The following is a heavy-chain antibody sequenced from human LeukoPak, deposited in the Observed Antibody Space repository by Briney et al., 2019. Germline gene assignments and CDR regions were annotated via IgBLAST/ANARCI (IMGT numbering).Heavy chain of an antibody. V-gene: IGHV4-59*01. CDR1: GCCISNYY. CDR3: ARWRCYGSSGYYPLSNNYYGMDV. D-gene: IGHD3-22*01. CDR2: IYCGGST. Sequence: SETLFFTCAVSGCCISNYYWSWIRQPPGEVLEWLWYIYCGGSTKYAPSLKSRVTISVDTSKNTFYLQLNSLTAADTAVYYCARWRCYGSSGYYPLSNNYYGMDVWGQGTTVTVSS. J-gene: IGHJ6*02.